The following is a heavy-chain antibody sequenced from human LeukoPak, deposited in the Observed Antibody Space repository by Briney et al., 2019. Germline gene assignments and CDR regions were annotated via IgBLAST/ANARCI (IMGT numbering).Heavy chain of an antibody. J-gene: IGHJ4*02. Sequence: GGSLRLSCAASGITFSSYMLTWVRQAPGKGLEWVANIKQDGSEKCYVDSVEGRFSISRDNAKNSLYLQMNSLRVEDTAVYYCAVLRGNSYWGQGTLVTVSS. CDR1: GITFSSYM. CDR3: AVLRGNSY. CDR2: IKQDGSEK. V-gene: IGHV3-7*01. D-gene: IGHD3-10*01.